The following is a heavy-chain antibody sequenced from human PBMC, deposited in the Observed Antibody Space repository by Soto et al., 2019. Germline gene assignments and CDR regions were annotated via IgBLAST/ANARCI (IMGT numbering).Heavy chain of an antibody. CDR3: ARVVKGYCSSNSCPGDY. V-gene: IGHV5-51*01. J-gene: IGHJ4*02. CDR2: MFPGDSTT. D-gene: IGHD2-2*01. CDR1: GFTFTAYW. Sequence: GESLKISCKGSGFTFTAYWIGWVRQMPGKGLEWMGIMFPGDSTTRYSPSFQGQVTMSADKSISTAHLQWNSLKASDTAMYYCARVVKGYCSSNSCPGDYWGQGALVTVSS.